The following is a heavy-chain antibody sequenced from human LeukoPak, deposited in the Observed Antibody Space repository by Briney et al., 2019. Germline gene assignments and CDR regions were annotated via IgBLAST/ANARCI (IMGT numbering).Heavy chain of an antibody. V-gene: IGHV4-4*07. D-gene: IGHD2-21*01. J-gene: IGHJ3*02. Sequence: SETLSLTCTVSGGSISSYYWSWIRQPAGKGLEWIGRFYTSGSTKYNPSLKSRVTISVDTSKNQFSLKLSSVTAADTAVYYCARVLIGGDDAFDIWGQGTMVTVSS. CDR2: FYTSGST. CDR3: ARVLIGGDDAFDI. CDR1: GGSISSYY.